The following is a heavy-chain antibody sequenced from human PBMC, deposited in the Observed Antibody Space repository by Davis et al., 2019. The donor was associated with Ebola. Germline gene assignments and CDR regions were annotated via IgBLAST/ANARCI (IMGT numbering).Heavy chain of an antibody. D-gene: IGHD3-3*02. CDR2: ISAYNGNT. Sequence: ASVKVSCKASGYTFTSYGISWVRQAPGQGLEWMGWISAYNGNTNYALKFQDRVTMTTDTSTNTVYMELRSLRSDDTAMFYCARGAPFLAAAALIARFDYWGQGTLVTVSS. V-gene: IGHV1-18*01. J-gene: IGHJ4*02. CDR1: GYTFTSYG. CDR3: ARGAPFLAAAALIARFDY.